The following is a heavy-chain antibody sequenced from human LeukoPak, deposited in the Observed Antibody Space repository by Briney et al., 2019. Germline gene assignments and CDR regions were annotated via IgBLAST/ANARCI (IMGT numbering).Heavy chain of an antibody. CDR1: GFSFGGYA. CDR3: VKSGGYATAIRYFDL. D-gene: IGHD2-21*02. Sequence: GGSLRLSCAASGFSFGGYALHWVRQAPGKGLEWVASISWNSGDIVHADSVKGRFTISRDNARNSLYLQMDSLRTEDTALYYCVKSGGYATAIRYFDLWGRGTLVTVSS. CDR2: ISWNSGDI. V-gene: IGHV3-9*01. J-gene: IGHJ2*01.